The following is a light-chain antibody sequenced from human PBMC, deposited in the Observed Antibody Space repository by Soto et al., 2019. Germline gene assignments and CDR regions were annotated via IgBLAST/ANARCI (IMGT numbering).Light chain of an antibody. CDR2: DAS. V-gene: IGKV1-5*01. Sequence: DIQMTQSPSSLSASVGDRVTITCRASQSISSWLAWYQQKPGKAPKLLIYDASSLESGVPSRFSGSGSGTELPHTISAPQPDEFATSCGQQYNSYSGTCGQGTKVEIK. CDR1: QSISSW. J-gene: IGKJ1*01. CDR3: QQYNSYSGT.